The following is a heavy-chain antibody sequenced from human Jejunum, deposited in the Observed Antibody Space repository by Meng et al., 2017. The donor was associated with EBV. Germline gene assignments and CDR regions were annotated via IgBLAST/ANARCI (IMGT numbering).Heavy chain of an antibody. D-gene: IGHD5-12*01. Sequence: QGPVQELGPGLVQPSGNRALACAVSGASISSSHWWSWVRQAPGEGLEWIGEIYYTGRTNYNPSLKSRVSMSIDKSKNQFSLNLNSVTVADTAVYYCATSMSGYSYGYSWGQGTLVTVSS. V-gene: IGHV4-4*02. CDR3: ATSMSGYSYGYS. CDR2: IYYTGRT. J-gene: IGHJ5*02. CDR1: GASISSSHW.